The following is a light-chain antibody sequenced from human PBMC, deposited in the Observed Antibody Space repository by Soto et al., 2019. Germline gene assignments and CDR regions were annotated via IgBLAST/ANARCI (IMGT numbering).Light chain of an antibody. V-gene: IGLV2-14*01. Sequence: QSALTQPAFVSGSPGQSITISCTGTDSDVGGYNFVSWYQQHPGKVPKLMIYDVTNRSSGVSNRFSGSKSGNTASLTISGLQAEDEADYYCSSYTSSSTLVFGTGTKLTVL. CDR2: DVT. J-gene: IGLJ1*01. CDR1: DSDVGGYNF. CDR3: SSYTSSSTLV.